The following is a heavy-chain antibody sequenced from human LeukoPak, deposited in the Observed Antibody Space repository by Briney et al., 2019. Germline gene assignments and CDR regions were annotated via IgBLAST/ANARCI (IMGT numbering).Heavy chain of an antibody. CDR3: TTDVDYGGYWYFDL. D-gene: IGHD4-23*01. Sequence: PGGSLRLSCAASGFTFSNAWMSWVRQAPGKGLEWVGRIKSKTDGGTTDYAAPVKGRFTISRDDSKNTLYLQMNSLKTEDTAVYYCTTDVDYGGYWYFDLWGRGTLVTVSS. J-gene: IGHJ2*01. V-gene: IGHV3-15*01. CDR1: GFTFSNAW. CDR2: IKSKTDGGTT.